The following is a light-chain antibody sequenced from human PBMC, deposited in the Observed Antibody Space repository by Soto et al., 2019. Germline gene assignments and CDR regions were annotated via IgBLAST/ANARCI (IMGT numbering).Light chain of an antibody. CDR1: QNVYINS. V-gene: IGKV3-20*01. J-gene: IGKJ1*01. Sequence: EIVLTQSPRTLSLSPGESATLSCRASQNVYINSLAWFQQKPGQTPRLLIYGPSTRAAGVPDRFTGSGSGADFALTITSLEPEDFAMYYCQQYYSYPRTFGQGTKVEIK. CDR2: GPS. CDR3: QQYYSYPRT.